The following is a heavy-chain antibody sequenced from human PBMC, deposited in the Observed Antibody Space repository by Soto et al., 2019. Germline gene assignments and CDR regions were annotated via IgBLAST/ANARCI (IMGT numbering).Heavy chain of an antibody. V-gene: IGHV1-69*13. CDR1: GGTFSGYA. D-gene: IGHD3-22*01. J-gene: IGHJ6*02. Sequence: SVKVSCKASGGTFSGYAISWVRQAPGQGLEWMGGIIPIFGTANYAQKFQGRVTITADESTSTAYMELSSLRSEDTAVYYCARGVKEDSSGYYYYYYGMDVWGQGTTVTVSS. CDR3: ARGVKEDSSGYYYYYYGMDV. CDR2: IIPIFGTA.